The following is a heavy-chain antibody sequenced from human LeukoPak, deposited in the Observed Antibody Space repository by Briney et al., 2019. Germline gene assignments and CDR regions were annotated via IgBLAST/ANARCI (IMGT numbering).Heavy chain of an antibody. Sequence: SETLSLTCTVSGGSISSGGYYWSWFRQHPGKGLEWIGYIYYSGSTYYNPSLKSRVTISVDTSKNQFSLKLSSVTAADTAVYYCARTYSGYAHDSGDYPGSGDHYFDYWGQGTLVTVSS. J-gene: IGHJ4*02. CDR1: GGSISSGGYY. V-gene: IGHV4-31*03. D-gene: IGHD4-17*01. CDR2: IYYSGST. CDR3: ARTYSGYAHDSGDYPGSGDHYFDY.